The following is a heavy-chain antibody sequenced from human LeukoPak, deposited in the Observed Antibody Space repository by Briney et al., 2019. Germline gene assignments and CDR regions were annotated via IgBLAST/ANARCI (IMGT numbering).Heavy chain of an antibody. J-gene: IGHJ5*02. Sequence: SETLSLTCTVSGASISSYYWSWIRQPPGKGLEWIGYIDNSGSTKYSPSLKSRVTISLDTSKNRFSLKLSSVTAADTAVYYCARDWAAAGIGAWFDPWGQGILVTVSS. CDR3: ARDWAAAGIGAWFDP. CDR1: GASISSYY. D-gene: IGHD6-13*01. CDR2: IDNSGST. V-gene: IGHV4-59*01.